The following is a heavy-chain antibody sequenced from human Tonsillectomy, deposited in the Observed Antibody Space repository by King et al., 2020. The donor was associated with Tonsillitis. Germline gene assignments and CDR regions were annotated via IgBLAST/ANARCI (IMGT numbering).Heavy chain of an antibody. CDR1: GGSIRNSNW. V-gene: IGHV4-4*02. D-gene: IGHD4-17*01. CDR2: IYHSGST. Sequence: QLQESGPGLVKPSGTLSLTCAVPGGSIRNSNWWSWVRQLPGKGLEWIGEIYHSGSTNYNPSLKSRVTISVDKSKNQFPLTLTSVTAADTGVYFCARDYGDYTGGYYGMDVWGQGTTVTVSS. J-gene: IGHJ6*02. CDR3: ARDYGDYTGGYYGMDV.